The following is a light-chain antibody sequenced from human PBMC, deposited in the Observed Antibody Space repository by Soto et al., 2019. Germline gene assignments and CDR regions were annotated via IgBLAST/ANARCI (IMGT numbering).Light chain of an antibody. V-gene: IGLV2-23*01. Sequence: QSALTQPASVSGSPGQSITISCTGTSSDVGSYNLVSWYQQHPGKAPKLMIYEGSKRPSGVSNRFSGSKSGNTASLTISGLQAEDEADYYCCSYAVLNRGVVFGGGTKVTVL. J-gene: IGLJ2*01. CDR3: CSYAVLNRGVV. CDR1: SSDVGSYNL. CDR2: EGS.